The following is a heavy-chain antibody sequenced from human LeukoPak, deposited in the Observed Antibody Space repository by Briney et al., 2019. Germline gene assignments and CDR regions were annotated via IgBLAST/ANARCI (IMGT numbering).Heavy chain of an antibody. J-gene: IGHJ2*01. V-gene: IGHV3-53*01. Sequence: GGSLRLSCAASGFTLSTYYMNWVRQAPGEGLEWVSIIYSGGTTYYADSVKGRFTLSRDTSKNTLSIQINSLRAEDTAVYFCARVGDHFHWNLDLWGRGTLVTVSS. CDR1: GFTLSTYY. D-gene: IGHD3-3*02. CDR2: IYSGGTT. CDR3: ARVGDHFHWNLDL.